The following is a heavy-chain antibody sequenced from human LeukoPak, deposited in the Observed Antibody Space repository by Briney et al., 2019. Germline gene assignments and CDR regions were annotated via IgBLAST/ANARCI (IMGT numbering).Heavy chain of an antibody. CDR3: AKDREVAGTFLPDY. J-gene: IGHJ4*02. D-gene: IGHD6-19*01. CDR2: ISYDESNE. Sequence: GSLRLSSAASGFTFSTYGMHWVRQAPGMGLEWVALISYDESNEYHADSVKGRFSVSRDNSKNTLYLQMNSLRAEDTAVYYCAKDREVAGTFLPDYWGQGTLVTVSS. CDR1: GFTFSTYG. V-gene: IGHV3-30*18.